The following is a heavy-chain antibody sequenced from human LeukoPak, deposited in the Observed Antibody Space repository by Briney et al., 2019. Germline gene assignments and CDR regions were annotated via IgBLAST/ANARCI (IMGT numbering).Heavy chain of an antibody. CDR2: INPSGGST. J-gene: IGHJ6*03. V-gene: IGHV1-46*01. CDR3: AGATHYYDSSGWARGIMDV. Sequence: ASVKVSCKASGYTFTSYYMHWVRQAPGQGLEWMGIINPSGGSTSYAQKFQGRVTTTRDTSTSTVYMELSSLRSEDTAVYYCAGATHYYDSSGWARGIMDVWGKGTTVTISS. CDR1: GYTFTSYY. D-gene: IGHD3-22*01.